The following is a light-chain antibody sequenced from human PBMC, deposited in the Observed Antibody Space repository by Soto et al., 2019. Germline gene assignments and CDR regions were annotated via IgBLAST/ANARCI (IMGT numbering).Light chain of an antibody. V-gene: IGKV1-9*01. CDR1: QGISSY. CDR3: QQYNNWPPGT. CDR2: TAS. Sequence: DIQLTQSPSFLSASVGDRVTITCRASQGISSYLAWYQQKPGKAPKLLISTASTLQSGVPSRFSGSGSGTEFTLTITSLQSEDFAVYYCQQYNNWPPGTFGQGTKVDIK. J-gene: IGKJ1*01.